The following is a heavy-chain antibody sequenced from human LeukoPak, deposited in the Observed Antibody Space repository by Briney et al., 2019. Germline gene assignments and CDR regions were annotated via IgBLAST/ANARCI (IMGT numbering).Heavy chain of an antibody. CDR3: ARGRAKTDYYGSGSSSTWFGP. CDR2: INHSGST. J-gene: IGHJ5*02. CDR1: GGSFSGYY. Sequence: SETLSLTCAVYGGSFSGYYWSWIRQPPGKGLEWIGEINHSGSTNYNPSLKSRVTISVDTSKNQFSLKLSSVTAADTAVYYCARGRAKTDYYGSGSSSTWFGPWGQGTLVTVSS. V-gene: IGHV4-34*01. D-gene: IGHD3-10*01.